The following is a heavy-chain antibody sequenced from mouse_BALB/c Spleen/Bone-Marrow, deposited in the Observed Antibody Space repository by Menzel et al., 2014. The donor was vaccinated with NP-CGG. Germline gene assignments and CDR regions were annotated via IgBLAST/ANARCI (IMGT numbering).Heavy chain of an antibody. CDR2: LHPSDSET. V-gene: IGHV1-61*01. J-gene: IGHJ2*01. CDR3: ARRERTGMNY. CDR1: GYSFTSYW. Sequence: QVHVKQSGAELVRPGASVKLSCKASGYSFTSYWMNWVKQRPGQGLEWIGMLHPSDSETRLNQKFKDKATLTVDKSSSTAYMQLSSPTSEDSAVYYCARRERTGMNYWGQGTTLTVSS. D-gene: IGHD4-1*01.